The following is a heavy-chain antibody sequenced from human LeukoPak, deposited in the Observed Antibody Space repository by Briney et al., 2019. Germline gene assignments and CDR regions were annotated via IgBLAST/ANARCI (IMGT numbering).Heavy chain of an antibody. D-gene: IGHD1-1*01. CDR1: GGTFSSYA. V-gene: IGHV1-69*13. Sequence: SVKVSCKASGGTFSSYAISWVRQAPGQGLEWMGGIIPIFGTANYAQKFQGRVTITADESTSTAYIELSRLRSDDTAVYYCASLSTTGTTPSLGDYWGQGTLVTVSS. J-gene: IGHJ4*02. CDR3: ASLSTTGTTPSLGDY. CDR2: IIPIFGTA.